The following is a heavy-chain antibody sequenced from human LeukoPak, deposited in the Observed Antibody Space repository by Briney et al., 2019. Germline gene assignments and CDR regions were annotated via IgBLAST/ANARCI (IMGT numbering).Heavy chain of an antibody. CDR2: INPSGGST. Sequence: ASVTLSFTASGYTFTIYYMHWVRHAPGQGLEWMGIINPSGGSTSYAQKFQGRVTMTRDTSTSTVYMELSSLRSEDTAVYYCASYVSVNSGYFGYDAFDIWGQGTMVTVSS. D-gene: IGHD3-22*01. J-gene: IGHJ3*02. CDR1: GYTFTIYY. V-gene: IGHV1-46*01. CDR3: ASYVSVNSGYFGYDAFDI.